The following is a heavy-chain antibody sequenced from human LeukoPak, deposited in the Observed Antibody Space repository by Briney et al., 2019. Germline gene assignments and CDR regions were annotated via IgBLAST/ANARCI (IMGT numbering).Heavy chain of an antibody. V-gene: IGHV4-61*02. CDR1: GGSISSGSYY. Sequence: SETLSLTCTVSGGSISSGSYYWSWIRQPAGKGLEWIGRIYTSGSTNYNPSLKSRVTISVDTSKNQFSLKLSSVTAADTAVYYRARDSTTHSYMDVWGKGTTVTVSS. CDR2: IYTSGST. D-gene: IGHD2-2*01. J-gene: IGHJ6*03. CDR3: ARDSTTHSYMDV.